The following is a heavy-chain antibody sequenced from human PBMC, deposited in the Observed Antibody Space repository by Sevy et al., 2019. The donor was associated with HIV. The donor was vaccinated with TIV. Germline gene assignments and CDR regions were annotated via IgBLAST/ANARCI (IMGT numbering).Heavy chain of an antibody. D-gene: IGHD1-7*01. Sequence: APVKVSCKASGGTFSSYAISWVRQAPGQGLEWMGGIIPIFGTANYAQKFQGRVTITADESTSTAYMELSSLRSEDTAVYCCARGPNDWNYSPPVFYYYYYGMDVWGQGTTVTVSS. CDR3: ARGPNDWNYSPPVFYYYYYGMDV. CDR1: GGTFSSYA. J-gene: IGHJ6*02. V-gene: IGHV1-69*13. CDR2: IIPIFGTA.